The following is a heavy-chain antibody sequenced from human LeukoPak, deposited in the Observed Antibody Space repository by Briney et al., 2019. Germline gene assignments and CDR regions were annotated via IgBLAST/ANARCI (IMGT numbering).Heavy chain of an antibody. CDR2: IRYDGSNK. D-gene: IGHD3-3*01. CDR3: ASSKLELRFLQRPPIHTFDY. V-gene: IGHV3-30*02. Sequence: GGSLRLSCAASGFTFSSYGMHWVRQAPGKGLEWVAFIRYDGSNKYYADSVKGRFTISRDNSKNTLYLQMNSLRAEDTAVYYCASSKLELRFLQRPPIHTFDYWGQGTLVTVSS. CDR1: GFTFSSYG. J-gene: IGHJ4*02.